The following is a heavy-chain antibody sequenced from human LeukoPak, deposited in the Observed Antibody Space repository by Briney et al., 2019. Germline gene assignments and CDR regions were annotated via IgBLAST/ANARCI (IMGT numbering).Heavy chain of an antibody. CDR1: GFTFSSYG. CDR2: IWYDGSNK. CDR3: AKDQVGAGAYFDY. Sequence: GGSLRLSCAASGFTFSSYGMHWVRQAPGKGLEWVAVIWYDGSNKYYADSVKGRFTISRDNPKNTLYLQMNSLRAEDTAVYYCAKDQVGAGAYFDYWGQGTLVTVSS. J-gene: IGHJ4*02. D-gene: IGHD3-10*01. V-gene: IGHV3-33*06.